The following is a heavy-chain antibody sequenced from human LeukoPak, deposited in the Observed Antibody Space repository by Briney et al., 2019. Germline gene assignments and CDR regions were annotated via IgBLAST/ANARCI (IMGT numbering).Heavy chain of an antibody. CDR3: ARGAYGDYNPDAFDI. CDR2: ISYDGSNK. Sequence: PGGSLRLSCAASGFTFSSYSMNWVRQAPGKGLEWVAVISYDGSNKYYADSVKGRFTISRDNSKNTLYLQMNSLRAEDTAVYYCARGAYGDYNPDAFDIWGQGTMVTVSS. D-gene: IGHD4-17*01. V-gene: IGHV3-30*03. CDR1: GFTFSSYS. J-gene: IGHJ3*02.